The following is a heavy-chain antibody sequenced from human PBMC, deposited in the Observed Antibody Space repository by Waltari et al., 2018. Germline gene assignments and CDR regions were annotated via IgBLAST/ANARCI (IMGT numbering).Heavy chain of an antibody. Sequence: EVQLVESGGGLVQPGGSLRLSCAASGFTFSSYWMSWVRQAPGKGLEWVANIKQDGSEKYYVDSVKGRFTISRDNSKNTLYLQMNSLRAEDTAVYYCARFPGYSKSFDYWGQGTLVTVSS. D-gene: IGHD6-13*01. CDR3: ARFPGYSKSFDY. CDR2: IKQDGSEK. CDR1: GFTFSSYW. J-gene: IGHJ4*02. V-gene: IGHV3-7*03.